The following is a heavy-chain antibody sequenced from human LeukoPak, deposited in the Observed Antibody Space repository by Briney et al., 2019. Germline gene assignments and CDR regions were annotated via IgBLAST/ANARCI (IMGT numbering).Heavy chain of an antibody. CDR3: ARQRWGYYYDSSGYVYFDY. V-gene: IGHV4-31*03. J-gene: IGHJ4*02. Sequence: PSETLSLTCTVSGGSISSGGYYWSWIRQHLGKGLEWIGYIYYSGSTYYNPSLKSRVTISVDTSKNQFSLKLSSVTAADTAVYYCARQRWGYYYDSSGYVYFDYWGQGTLVTVSS. CDR2: IYYSGST. CDR1: GGSISSGGYY. D-gene: IGHD3-22*01.